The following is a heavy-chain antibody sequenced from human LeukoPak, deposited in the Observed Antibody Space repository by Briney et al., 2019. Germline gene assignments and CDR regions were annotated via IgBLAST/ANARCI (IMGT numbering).Heavy chain of an antibody. Sequence: HPGGSLRLSCAASGFTFSSYEMNWVRQAPGKGLEWVSYISSSGSTIYYADSVKGRFTISRDNAKNSLYLQMNSLRVEDTGVYYCAKDAGGYSNGWDFDYWGQGTLVTVSS. J-gene: IGHJ4*02. V-gene: IGHV3-48*03. CDR3: AKDAGGYSNGWDFDY. CDR1: GFTFSSYE. D-gene: IGHD5-18*01. CDR2: ISSSGSTI.